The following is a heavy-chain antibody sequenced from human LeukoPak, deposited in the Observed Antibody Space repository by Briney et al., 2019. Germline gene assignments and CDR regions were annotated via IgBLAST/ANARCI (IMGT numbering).Heavy chain of an antibody. Sequence: SVKVSCKASAFTFTSSAVQWVRQARGQRLEWLGWFVVSSGNTNYAQKFQERVTITRDMSTSTAYMELSSLRSEDTAVYYCAAETSGNIVATANFDYWGQGTLVTVSS. J-gene: IGHJ4*02. CDR3: AAETSGNIVATANFDY. CDR1: AFTFTSSA. V-gene: IGHV1-58*01. D-gene: IGHD5-12*01. CDR2: FVVSSGNT.